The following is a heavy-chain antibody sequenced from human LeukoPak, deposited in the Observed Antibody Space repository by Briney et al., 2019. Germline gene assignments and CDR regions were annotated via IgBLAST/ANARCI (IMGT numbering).Heavy chain of an antibody. Sequence: GESLKISCKGSGYSFTSYWIGWVRQMPGKGLEWMGIIYPGDSDTRYSPSFQGQVTISADKSISTAYLQWSSLKASDTAMYYCARAYDSSGYYSDFDYWGLGTLVTVSS. CDR2: IYPGDSDT. J-gene: IGHJ4*02. CDR1: GYSFTSYW. D-gene: IGHD3-22*01. V-gene: IGHV5-51*01. CDR3: ARAYDSSGYYSDFDY.